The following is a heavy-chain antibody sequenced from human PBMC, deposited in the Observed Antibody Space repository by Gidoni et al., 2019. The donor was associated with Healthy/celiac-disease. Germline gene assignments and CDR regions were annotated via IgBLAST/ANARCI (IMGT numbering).Heavy chain of an antibody. CDR1: GGSFSGYY. CDR3: AREGIAARGRRGYFDY. CDR2: INHSGST. J-gene: IGHJ4*02. V-gene: IGHV4-34*01. Sequence: QVQLQQWGAGLLKPSETLSLTCAVYGGSFSGYYWSCIRPPPGKGLEWIGEINHSGSTNYTPSLKSRVTISVDTSKNQFSLKLSAVTAADTAVYYCAREGIAARGRRGYFDYWGQGTLVTVSS. D-gene: IGHD6-6*01.